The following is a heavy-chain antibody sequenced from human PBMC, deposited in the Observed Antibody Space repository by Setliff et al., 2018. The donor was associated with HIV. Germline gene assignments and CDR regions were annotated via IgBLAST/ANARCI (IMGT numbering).Heavy chain of an antibody. Sequence: PSETLSLTCSVSGGSIDNNKHYWTWIRQPPGKGLEWTGSIYHTGRTYYNRSLESRLTISIDTSKNQFSLKLTSVTAADTAMYYCASRIYYYDESRVLREEGFVPWGQGTLVTVSS. D-gene: IGHD3-22*01. CDR3: ASRIYYYDESRVLREEGFVP. CDR2: IYHTGRT. V-gene: IGHV4-39*01. J-gene: IGHJ5*02. CDR1: GGSIDNNKHY.